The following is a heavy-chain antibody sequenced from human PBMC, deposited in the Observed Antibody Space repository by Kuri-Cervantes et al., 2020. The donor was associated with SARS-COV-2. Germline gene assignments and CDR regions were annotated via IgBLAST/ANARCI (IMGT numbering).Heavy chain of an antibody. V-gene: IGHV4-30-4*08. D-gene: IGHD6-19*01. CDR1: GGSISSGDYY. CDR2: IYYSGST. J-gene: IGHJ4*02. CDR3: ARQGDGGFRAVAGTTERGY. Sequence: SETLSLTCTVSGGSISSGDYYWSWIRQPPGKGLKWIGYIYYSGSTYYNPSLKSRVTISVDTSKNQFSLKLSSVTAADTAVYYCARQGDGGFRAVAGTTERGYWGQGTLVTVSS.